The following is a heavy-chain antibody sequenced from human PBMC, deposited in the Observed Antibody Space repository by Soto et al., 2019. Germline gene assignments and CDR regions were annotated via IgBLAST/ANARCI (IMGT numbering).Heavy chain of an antibody. V-gene: IGHV1-18*04. J-gene: IGHJ5*02. D-gene: IGHD6-13*01. CDR3: AREYREAAGTSAGRFEP. CDR2: ISGYNSNT. CDR1: GYTFINYG. Sequence: GASVKVSCKASGYTFINYGVSWVRQAPVQVLEWLVCISGYNSNTNYALQLQGRVTVTTETSTSTAYMELRSLRSDDTAVYYCAREYREAAGTSAGRFEPWGQGTMVTVSS.